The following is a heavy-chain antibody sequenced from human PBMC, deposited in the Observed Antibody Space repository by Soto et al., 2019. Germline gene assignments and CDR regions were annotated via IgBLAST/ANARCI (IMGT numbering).Heavy chain of an antibody. CDR3: ARGLMAGTY. J-gene: IGHJ4*02. D-gene: IGHD6-19*01. V-gene: IGHV4-34*01. CDR1: GGSFSGYY. Sequence: SETLSLTCAVYGGSFSGYYWSWIRQPPGKGLEWIGEINHSGSTNYNPSLKSRVTISVDTSKNQFSLKLSSVTAADTAVYYCARGLMAGTYWGQGTLVTVSS. CDR2: INHSGST.